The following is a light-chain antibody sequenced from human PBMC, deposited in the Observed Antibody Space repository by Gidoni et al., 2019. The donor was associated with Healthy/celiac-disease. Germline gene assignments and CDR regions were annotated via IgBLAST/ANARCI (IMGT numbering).Light chain of an antibody. Sequence: DIQMTQSPSSLSASVGDRVTITCRPSQSISSYLNWYQQKPGKAPKLLIYAASSLQSGVPSRFSGSGSGTDFTLTISSLQPEDFATYYCQQSNGTPYSFXQXTKLEIK. V-gene: IGKV1-39*01. CDR2: AAS. CDR1: QSISSY. J-gene: IGKJ2*03. CDR3: QQSNGTPYS.